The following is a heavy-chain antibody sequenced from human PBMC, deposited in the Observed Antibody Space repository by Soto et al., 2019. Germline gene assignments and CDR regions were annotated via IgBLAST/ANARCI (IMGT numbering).Heavy chain of an antibody. J-gene: IGHJ4*02. CDR3: AKAQEASGNVNSFLHF. CDR1: GFGFSAYA. V-gene: IGHV3-23*01. Sequence: EVQLLESGGALVQPGGSLRLSCAASGFGFSAYAMSWVRQAPGRGLQWVTVTTGSGETTYYADSVRGRFTISRDNSENTLHLHMYSLRAEDTATYYCAKAQEASGNVNSFLHFWGQGTLVTVSS. D-gene: IGHD5-12*01. CDR2: TTGSGETT.